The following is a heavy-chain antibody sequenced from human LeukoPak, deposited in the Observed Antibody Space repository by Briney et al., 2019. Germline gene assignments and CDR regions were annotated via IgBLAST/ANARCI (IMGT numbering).Heavy chain of an antibody. CDR3: SRERGFWSGYFRPRYFDY. J-gene: IGHJ4*02. Sequence: SQTLSLTCTVSGDSISGRAYYWSWIRQPAGKGLEWIGRIHSSGTHSYNPSLKSRVSISVETSKNQFSLKLSSLTAADTAVYFCSRERGFWSGYFRPRYFDYWGQGTLVTV. D-gene: IGHD3-3*01. CDR1: GDSISGRAYY. CDR2: IHSSGTH. V-gene: IGHV4-61*02.